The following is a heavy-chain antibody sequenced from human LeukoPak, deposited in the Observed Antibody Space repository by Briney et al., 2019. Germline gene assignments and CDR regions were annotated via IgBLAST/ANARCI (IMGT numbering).Heavy chain of an antibody. V-gene: IGHV1-69*01. Sequence: SVKASCKASGGTFSSYAISWVRQAPGQGLEWMGGIIPIFGTANYAQKFQGRVTITADESTSTAYMELSSLRSEDTAVYYCARDRGDGYNSGFDYWGQGTLVTVSS. J-gene: IGHJ4*02. CDR1: GGTFSSYA. D-gene: IGHD5-24*01. CDR3: ARDRGDGYNSGFDY. CDR2: IIPIFGTA.